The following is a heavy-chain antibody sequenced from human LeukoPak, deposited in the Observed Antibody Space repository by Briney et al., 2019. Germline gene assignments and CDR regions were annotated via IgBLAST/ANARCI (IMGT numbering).Heavy chain of an antibody. V-gene: IGHV4-39*01. CDR3: ATLIIRPLGPPKYYMDV. D-gene: IGHD3-10*01. CDR2: IYYSGST. Sequence: SETLSLTCTVSGGSISSSSYYWGWIRQPPGTGLEWIGSIYYSGSTYYNPSLKSRVTISVDTSKNQFSLKLSSVTAADTAVYYCATLIIRPLGPPKYYMDVWGKGTTVTVSS. CDR1: GGSISSSSYY. J-gene: IGHJ6*03.